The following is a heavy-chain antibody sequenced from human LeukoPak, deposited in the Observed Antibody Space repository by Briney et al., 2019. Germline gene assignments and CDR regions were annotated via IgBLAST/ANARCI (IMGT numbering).Heavy chain of an antibody. CDR2: ISYDGSNK. D-gene: IGHD5-12*01. V-gene: IGHV3-30-3*01. CDR3: ARGNFGYSGYDYGDYEDY. J-gene: IGHJ4*02. CDR1: GFTFSSYA. Sequence: GGSLRLSCAASGFTFSSYAMHWVRRAPGKGLEWVAVISYDGSNKYYADSVKGRFTISRDNSKNTLYLQMNSLRAEDTAVYYCARGNFGYSGYDYGDYEDYWGQGTLVTVSS.